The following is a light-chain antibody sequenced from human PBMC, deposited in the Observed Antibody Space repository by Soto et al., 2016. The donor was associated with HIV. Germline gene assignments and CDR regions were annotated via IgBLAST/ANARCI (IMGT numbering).Light chain of an antibody. Sequence: DIQMTQSPSSLSASVGDRVTITCRTSQSITDYLNWYQQKPGRAPKLLIYAASTLQSGVPARFTGSGSGTDFTLTIISLQPEDFASYFCQQSYSTSWTFGQGTKVEIK. V-gene: IGKV1-39*01. CDR1: QSITDY. CDR3: QQSYSTSWT. CDR2: AAS. J-gene: IGKJ1*01.